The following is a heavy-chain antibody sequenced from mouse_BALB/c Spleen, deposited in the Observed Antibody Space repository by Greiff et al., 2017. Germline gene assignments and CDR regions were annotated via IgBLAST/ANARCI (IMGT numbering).Heavy chain of an antibody. D-gene: IGHD1-1*02. Sequence: QVQLQQSGAELMKPGASVKMSCKATGYTFSSYWIDWVNQRPGHGLEWIGEILPGSGSTNYNEKFKDKATLNVDKSSNTAYMQLSSLTSEDSAVYYCARYYWGNYDAMDYWGQGTSVTVSS. V-gene: IGHV1-9*01. CDR3: ARYYWGNYDAMDY. CDR2: ILPGSGST. CDR1: GYTFSSYW. J-gene: IGHJ4*01.